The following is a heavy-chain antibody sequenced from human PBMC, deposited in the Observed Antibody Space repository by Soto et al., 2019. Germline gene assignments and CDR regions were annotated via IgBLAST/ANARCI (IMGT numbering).Heavy chain of an antibody. CDR2: INPSDGST. J-gene: IGHJ6*02. Sequence: GASVKVSCKASGYTFNRYQMHWVRQAPGEGLEWMGIINPSDGSTSYAQNLQGRVTMTRDTSTSTVYMELNSLRSEDTAVYYCARHLGMAVRGQGTTVTVSS. CDR1: GYTFNRYQ. CDR3: ARHLGMAV. V-gene: IGHV1-46*02.